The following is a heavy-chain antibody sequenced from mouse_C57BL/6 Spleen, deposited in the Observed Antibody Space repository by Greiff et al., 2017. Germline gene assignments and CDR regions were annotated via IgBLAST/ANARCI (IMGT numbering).Heavy chain of an antibody. CDR2: ISYDGSN. Sequence: EVKLMESGPGLVKPSQSLSLTCSVTGYSITSGYYWNWIRQFPGNKLEWMGYISYDGSNNYNPSLKNRISITRDTSKNQFFLKLNSVTTEDTATYYCARAHGAYWGQGTLVTVSA. CDR3: ARAHGAY. V-gene: IGHV3-6*01. CDR1: GYSITSGYY. J-gene: IGHJ3*01.